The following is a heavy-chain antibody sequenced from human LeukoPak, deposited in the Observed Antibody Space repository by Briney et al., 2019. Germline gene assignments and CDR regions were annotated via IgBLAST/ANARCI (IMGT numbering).Heavy chain of an antibody. CDR2: IYYSGTT. V-gene: IGHV4-39*07. Sequence: PSETLSLTCTVSGASISGSDFFWAWVRQPPGKGLEWIGNIYYSGTTYYNPSLKSRVTISVDTSKNQFSLKLSSVTAADTAVYYCARAERAQWSPFFYWGQGTLVTVSS. J-gene: IGHJ4*02. CDR3: ARAERAQWSPFFY. CDR1: GASISGSDFF. D-gene: IGHD2-15*01.